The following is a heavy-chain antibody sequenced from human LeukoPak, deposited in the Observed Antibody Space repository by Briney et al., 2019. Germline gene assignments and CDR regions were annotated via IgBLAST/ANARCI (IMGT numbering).Heavy chain of an antibody. CDR1: GYTFIRYS. J-gene: IGHJ4*02. CDR2: INPSGGTT. V-gene: IGHV1-46*01. D-gene: IGHD3-16*01. CDR3: AREALGGSYWDY. Sequence: ASVKVSCKASGYTFIRYSIHWVRQAPGQGPQWMGIINPSGGTTRYAQKFQDRVTMTRDMSTSTVYMEMSSLRFEDTAFYYCAREALGGSYWDYWGQGTLVTVSS.